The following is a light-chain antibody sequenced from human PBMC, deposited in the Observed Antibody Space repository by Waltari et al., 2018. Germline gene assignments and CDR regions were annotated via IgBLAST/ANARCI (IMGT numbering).Light chain of an antibody. CDR1: SSNIGADFD. V-gene: IGLV1-40*01. J-gene: IGLJ1*01. CDR2: ATT. CDR3: QSYDSSLDIYV. Sequence: QSVLTQPPSVSGAPGQKISISCTGSSSNIGADFDVHWYQQLPGMAPKLLIYATTPRPSGVSDRFSGSQSGTSASLAITGLQADDEADYYCQSYDSSLDIYVFGTGTTVTVL.